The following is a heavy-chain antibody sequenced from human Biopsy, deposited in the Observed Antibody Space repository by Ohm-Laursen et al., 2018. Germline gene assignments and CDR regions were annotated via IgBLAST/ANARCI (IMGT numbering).Heavy chain of an antibody. CDR3: AKDRRAVAGYDAFDI. V-gene: IGHV3-9*01. D-gene: IGHD6-19*01. Sequence: SLRLSCAASGFTFDDYAMHWVRQAPGKGLEWVSGISWNSGSIGYADSVKGRFTISRDNAKNSLYLQMNSLRAEGTALYYCAKDRRAVAGYDAFDIWGQGTMVTVSS. CDR1: GFTFDDYA. J-gene: IGHJ3*02. CDR2: ISWNSGSI.